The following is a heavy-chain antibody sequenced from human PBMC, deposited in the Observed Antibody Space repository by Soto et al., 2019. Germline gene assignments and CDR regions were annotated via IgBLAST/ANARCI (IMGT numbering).Heavy chain of an antibody. Sequence: GGSMRLSCVASGLDFNSYSMNWVRQAPGKGLEWISYINSGSTSVFYADSVKGRFTISRDNAKNSLYLQMNSLRAEDTAVYYCTSSRSPDAYWGQGTLVTVSS. V-gene: IGHV3-48*01. CDR2: INSGSTSV. CDR3: TSSRSPDAY. J-gene: IGHJ4*02. CDR1: GLDFNSYS. D-gene: IGHD2-2*01.